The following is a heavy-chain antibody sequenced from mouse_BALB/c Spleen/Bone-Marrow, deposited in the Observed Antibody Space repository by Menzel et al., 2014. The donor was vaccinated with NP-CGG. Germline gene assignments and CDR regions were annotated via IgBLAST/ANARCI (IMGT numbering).Heavy chain of an antibody. Sequence: EVHLVESGAELVKPGASVKLTCTGSGFNIKDTYMHWVKQRPEQGLEWIGRIDAANGNSKYDPKFQGKATITADTSPNTGYLQLSSLTSEDTAVYYCARYGYWGQGTSVTVSS. CDR1: GFNIKDTY. CDR2: IDAANGNS. CDR3: ARYGY. V-gene: IGHV14-3*02. J-gene: IGHJ4*01. D-gene: IGHD1-1*02.